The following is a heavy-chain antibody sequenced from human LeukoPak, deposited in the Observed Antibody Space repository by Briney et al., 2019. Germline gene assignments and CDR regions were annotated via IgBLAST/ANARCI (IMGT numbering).Heavy chain of an antibody. Sequence: GGSLRLSCAASGFTFSSYDMNWVRQAPGKGLEWVSYISISGRTIYYADSVKGRFTISRDNAKNSLYLQMNSLRVEDTAVCYCAREPHDSSGYPTGWGQGTMVTVSS. CDR3: AREPHDSSGYPTG. V-gene: IGHV3-48*03. J-gene: IGHJ3*01. CDR2: ISISGRTI. CDR1: GFTFSSYD. D-gene: IGHD3-22*01.